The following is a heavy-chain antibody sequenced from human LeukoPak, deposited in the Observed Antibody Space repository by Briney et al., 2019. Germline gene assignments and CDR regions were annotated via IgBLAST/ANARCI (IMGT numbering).Heavy chain of an antibody. Sequence: SETLSLTCNVSGASVSSGSYYWSWIRQPPGKGLEWIGYIYYSGSTYYNPSLKSRVTISVDTSKNQFSLKLSSVTAADTAVYYCATGGRFLEWSMMYWGQGTLVTVSS. D-gene: IGHD3-3*01. CDR3: ATGGRFLEWSMMY. J-gene: IGHJ4*02. CDR1: GASVSSGSYY. CDR2: IYYSGST. V-gene: IGHV4-30-4*01.